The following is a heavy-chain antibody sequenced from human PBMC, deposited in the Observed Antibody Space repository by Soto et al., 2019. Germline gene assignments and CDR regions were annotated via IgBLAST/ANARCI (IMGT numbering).Heavy chain of an antibody. Sequence: PSETLSLTYTVSGGSISSYYWSWIRQPPGKGLEWIGYIYYSGSTNYNPSLKSRVTISVDTSKNQFSLKLSSVTAADTAVYYCARDPMQRQYRPGVAFDIWGQGTMVTVSS. CDR3: ARDPMQRQYRPGVAFDI. J-gene: IGHJ3*02. D-gene: IGHD4-4*01. CDR2: IYYSGST. V-gene: IGHV4-59*01. CDR1: GGSISSYY.